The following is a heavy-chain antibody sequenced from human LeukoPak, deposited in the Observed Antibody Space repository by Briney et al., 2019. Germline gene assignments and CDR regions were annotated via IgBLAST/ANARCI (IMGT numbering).Heavy chain of an antibody. CDR3: ARDRLQLQS. D-gene: IGHD1-1*01. J-gene: IGHJ5*02. CDR1: GFTFSSYE. CDR2: IYYTGDT. Sequence: GSLRLSCAASGFTFSSYEMNWVRQAPGKGLEWIGYIYYTGDTNYNPSLKSRVTISVDTSKNQFSLKLSSVTAADTAVYYCARDRLQLQSWGQGTLVTVSS. V-gene: IGHV4-59*01.